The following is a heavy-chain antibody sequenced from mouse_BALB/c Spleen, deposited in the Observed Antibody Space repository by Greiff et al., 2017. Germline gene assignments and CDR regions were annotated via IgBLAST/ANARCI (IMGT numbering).Heavy chain of an antibody. D-gene: IGHD2-1*01. J-gene: IGHJ2*01. CDR2: ISSGGST. Sequence: EVKLVESGGGLVKPGGSLKLSCAASGFTFSSYAMSWVRQTPEKRLEWVASISSGGSTYYPDSVKGRFTISRDNPKNTLFLQMTSLRSEDTAMYYCARLNGNYLYYFDYWGQGTTLTVSS. V-gene: IGHV5-6-5*01. CDR3: ARLNGNYLYYFDY. CDR1: GFTFSSYA.